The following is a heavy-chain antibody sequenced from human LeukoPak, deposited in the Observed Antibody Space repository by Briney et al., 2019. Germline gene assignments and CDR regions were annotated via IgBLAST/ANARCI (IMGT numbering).Heavy chain of an antibody. CDR3: AKGSATGYFDY. CDR1: GFTFSTYA. V-gene: IGHV3-23*01. J-gene: IGHJ4*02. Sequence: PGGSLRLSCDASGFTFSTYAMTWVRQAPGKGLEWVSSISESGGSTFYADSVKGRFTISRDNSKNTLYLQLNSLRAEDTAEYYCAKGSATGYFDYWGQGTLVTVST. D-gene: IGHD3-10*01. CDR2: ISESGGST.